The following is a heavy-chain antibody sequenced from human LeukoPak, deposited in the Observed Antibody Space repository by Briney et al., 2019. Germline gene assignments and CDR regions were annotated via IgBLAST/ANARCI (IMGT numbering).Heavy chain of an antibody. CDR1: GFTFSSYG. CDR2: ISYDGSNK. V-gene: IGHV3-30*18. Sequence: TGGSLRLSCAASGFTFSSYGMHWVRQAPGKGLEWVAVISYDGSNKYYADSVKGRFTISRDNSKNTLYLQMNSLRAEDTALYYCAKDQNNFWSGFDYWGQGTLVTVSS. D-gene: IGHD3-3*01. CDR3: AKDQNNFWSGFDY. J-gene: IGHJ4*02.